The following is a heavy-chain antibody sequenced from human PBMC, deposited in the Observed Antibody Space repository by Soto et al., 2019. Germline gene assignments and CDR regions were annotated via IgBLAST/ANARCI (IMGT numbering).Heavy chain of an antibody. Sequence: QVQLQESGPGLVKPSETLSLTCTVSGGSISSYYWSWIRQPPGKGLEWIGYIYYSGSTNYNPSLKSRVTISVDTSKNQFSLKLSSVTAADTAVYYCARVGGDSSGYYYHYYYGMDVWGQGTTVTVSS. J-gene: IGHJ6*02. V-gene: IGHV4-59*01. CDR3: ARVGGDSSGYYYHYYYGMDV. CDR2: IYYSGST. D-gene: IGHD3-22*01. CDR1: GGSISSYY.